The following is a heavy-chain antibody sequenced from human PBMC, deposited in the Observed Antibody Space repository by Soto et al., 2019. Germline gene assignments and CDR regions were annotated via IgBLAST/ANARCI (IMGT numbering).Heavy chain of an antibody. V-gene: IGHV4-30-4*01. Sequence: QVQLQESGPGLVKPSQTLSLTCTVSGGSISSGDYYWSWIRQPPGKGLEWIGYIYYSGSTYYNPSRKSRVTISVDTSKNQFSLKLSSVTAADTAVYYCARDDHTGNNWFDPWGQGTLVTVSS. CDR2: IYYSGST. CDR3: ARDDHTGNNWFDP. D-gene: IGHD3-10*01. CDR1: GGSISSGDYY. J-gene: IGHJ5*02.